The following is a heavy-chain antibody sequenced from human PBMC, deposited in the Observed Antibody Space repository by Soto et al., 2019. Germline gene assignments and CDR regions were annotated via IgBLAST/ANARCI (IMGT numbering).Heavy chain of an antibody. J-gene: IGHJ4*02. D-gene: IGHD3-22*01. CDR3: ARAAMIGLWAFDY. CDR2: IGTAGDT. Sequence: PGGSLRLSCAASGFTFSSYDMHGVRQATGKGLEWVSAIGTAGDTYYPGSVKGRFTISRENAKNSLYLQMNSLRAGDTAVYYCARAAMIGLWAFDYWGQGALVTVSS. CDR1: GFTFSSYD. V-gene: IGHV3-13*01.